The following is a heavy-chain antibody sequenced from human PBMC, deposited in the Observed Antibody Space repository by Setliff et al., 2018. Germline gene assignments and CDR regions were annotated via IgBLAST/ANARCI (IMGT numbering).Heavy chain of an antibody. CDR2: INPNNGGT. CDR3: ARSPTRTTGSHYLGYYYYYMDF. Sequence: GASVKVSCKASGYPLTAYYLHWVRQAPGQGLEWMGWINPNNGGTKYAQKFQGRVTMTRDTSISTGYMELSRLRYDDTAVYYCARSPTRTTGSHYLGYYYYYMDFWGKGTTVTVSS. V-gene: IGHV1-2*02. D-gene: IGHD1-1*01. CDR1: GYPLTAYY. J-gene: IGHJ6*03.